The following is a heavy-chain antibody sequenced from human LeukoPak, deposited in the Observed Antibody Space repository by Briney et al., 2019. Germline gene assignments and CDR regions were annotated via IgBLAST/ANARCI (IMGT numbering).Heavy chain of an antibody. CDR3: ARVRSNSITMVRGVIITGAFDI. D-gene: IGHD3-10*01. CDR1: GGSISSYY. J-gene: IGHJ3*02. CDR2: IYYSGST. V-gene: IGHV4-59*01. Sequence: SETLSLTCTVSGGSISSYYWSWIRQPPGKGLEWIGYIYYSGSTNHNPSLKSRVTISVDTSKNQFSLKLSSVTAADTAVYYCARVRSNSITMVRGVIITGAFDIWGQGTMVTVSS.